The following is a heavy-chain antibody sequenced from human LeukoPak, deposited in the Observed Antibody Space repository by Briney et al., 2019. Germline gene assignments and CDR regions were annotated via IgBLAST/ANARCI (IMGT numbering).Heavy chain of an antibody. CDR3: AKDLTRVFYYYYGMDV. J-gene: IGHJ6*02. D-gene: IGHD7-27*01. CDR1: GFTFSSYS. V-gene: IGHV3-48*02. Sequence: PGGSLRLSCAASGFTFSSYSMNWVRQAPGKGLEWVSYISSSSSTIYYADSVKGRFTISRDNAKNSLYLQMSSLRDEDTAVYYCAKDLTRVFYYYYGMDVWGQGATVTVSS. CDR2: ISSSSSTI.